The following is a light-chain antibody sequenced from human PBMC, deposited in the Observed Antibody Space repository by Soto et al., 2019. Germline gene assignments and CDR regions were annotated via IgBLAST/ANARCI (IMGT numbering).Light chain of an antibody. J-gene: IGKJ5*01. Sequence: QSPGTLSLSPGERATLSCRASQTISSNYLAWYQQNAGQAPRLLIYGASGRATGSPDGISGSGSGTDFSLTISRLEPEDFAVYYCHQYTSTLITFGQGTRLEIK. CDR3: HQYTSTLIT. CDR1: QTISSNY. CDR2: GAS. V-gene: IGKV3-20*01.